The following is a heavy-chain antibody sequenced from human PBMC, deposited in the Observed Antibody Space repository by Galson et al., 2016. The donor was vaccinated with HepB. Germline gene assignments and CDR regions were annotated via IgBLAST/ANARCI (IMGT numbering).Heavy chain of an antibody. J-gene: IGHJ6*02. D-gene: IGHD1-26*01. Sequence: SVKVSCKASGYSFISYGISWVRQARGQGLEWMGWISTYNGNTNYEQKFKGRVTLTADISTSTAQMELRSLRSDDTAVYYCARGGTLSGSYYHFYGMDVWGQGTTVTVSS. CDR3: ARGGTLSGSYYHFYGMDV. V-gene: IGHV1-18*01. CDR1: GYSFISYG. CDR2: ISTYNGNT.